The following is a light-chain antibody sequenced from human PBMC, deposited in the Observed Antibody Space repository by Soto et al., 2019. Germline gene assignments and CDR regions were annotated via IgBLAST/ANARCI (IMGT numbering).Light chain of an antibody. V-gene: IGLV2-11*01. J-gene: IGLJ2*01. CDR1: SSDVGGYNY. CDR3: CSYAGSSTFVV. Sequence: QSALTQPRSVSGSPGQSVTISCTGTSSDVGGYNYVSWYQQHPGKAPKLMIYDVTKRPSGVPDRFSGSKPGNTASLTISGLQAEDEADYFCCSYAGSSTFVVFGGGTKLTVL. CDR2: DVT.